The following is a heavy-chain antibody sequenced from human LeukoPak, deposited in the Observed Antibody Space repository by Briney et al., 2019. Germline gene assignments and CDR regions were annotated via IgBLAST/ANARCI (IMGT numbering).Heavy chain of an antibody. CDR2: IYPGDSDN. CDR3: ARQQIEGSTKSNFDY. Sequence: GESLKISWRGSGYRFTTYWIGWVRPTPGKGPECMGIIYPGDSDNRYSPSFQGQVTISADKSISTAYVQWSSLKASDTAMYYCARQQIEGSTKSNFDYWGQGTLVTVSS. V-gene: IGHV5-51*01. D-gene: IGHD1-26*01. CDR1: GYRFTTYW. J-gene: IGHJ4*02.